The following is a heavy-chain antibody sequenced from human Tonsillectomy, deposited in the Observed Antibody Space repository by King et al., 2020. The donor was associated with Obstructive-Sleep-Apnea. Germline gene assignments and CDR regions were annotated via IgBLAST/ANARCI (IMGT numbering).Heavy chain of an antibody. CDR2: VFHTGST. CDR1: GGSISSYF. J-gene: IGHJ4*02. CDR3: AMGLVATGRFDS. V-gene: IGHV4-59*01. Sequence: QLQESGPGMVKASETLSLTCTVSGGSISSYFWSWIRQPPGKGLEWIGFVFHTGSTNYSPSLKSRVTMSVDTSDNQFSLILGSLTAADTAIYYCAMGLVATGRFDSWGQGTLVTVSS. D-gene: IGHD5-12*01.